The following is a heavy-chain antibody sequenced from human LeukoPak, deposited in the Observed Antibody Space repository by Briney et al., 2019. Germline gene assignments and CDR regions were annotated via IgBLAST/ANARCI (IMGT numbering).Heavy chain of an antibody. Sequence: NPSETLSLTCTVSGYSISSGYCWGWIRQPPGKGLEWIGSSYHSGSTYYNPSLKSRVTISVDTSKNQFSLKLSSVTAADTAVYYCARTVYYYDGSGYTLFDYWGQGTLVTVSS. J-gene: IGHJ4*02. D-gene: IGHD3-22*01. V-gene: IGHV4-38-2*02. CDR2: SYHSGST. CDR3: ARTVYYYDGSGYTLFDY. CDR1: GYSISSGYC.